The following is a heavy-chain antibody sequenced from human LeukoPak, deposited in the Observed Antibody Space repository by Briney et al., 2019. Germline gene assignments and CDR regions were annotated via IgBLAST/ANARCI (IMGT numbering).Heavy chain of an antibody. J-gene: IGHJ6*03. Sequence: ASVKVSCKASGYTFTSYYMHWVRQAPGQGLEWMGWISAYNGNTNYAQKLQGRVTMTTDTSTSTAYMELRSLRSDDTAVYYCARQVYYYDSRYYYYYYMDVWGKGTTVTVSS. D-gene: IGHD3-22*01. CDR1: GYTFTSYY. CDR3: ARQVYYYDSRYYYYYYMDV. CDR2: ISAYNGNT. V-gene: IGHV1-18*04.